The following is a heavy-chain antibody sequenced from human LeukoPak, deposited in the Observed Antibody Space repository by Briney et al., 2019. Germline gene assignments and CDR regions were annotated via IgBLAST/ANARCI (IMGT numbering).Heavy chain of an antibody. CDR1: EFIVSINY. D-gene: IGHD3-22*01. CDR2: IYSRGDT. CDR3: ARPEARLDSSGYYPF. J-gene: IGHJ4*02. Sequence: PGGSLRLSCAVSEFIVSINYMTWVRQAPGKGLEWVSLIYSRGDTKYADSVKGRFTISRDNSKNTLYLQMSSLRTEDTAVYYCARPEARLDSSGYYPFWGQGTLVTVSS. V-gene: IGHV3-66*04.